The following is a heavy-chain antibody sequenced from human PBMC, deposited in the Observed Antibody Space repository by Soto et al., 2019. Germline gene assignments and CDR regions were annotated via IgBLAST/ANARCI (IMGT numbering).Heavy chain of an antibody. CDR1: GGSVSSHH. D-gene: IGHD2-21*01. CDR2: EYSDST. J-gene: IGHJ4*02. V-gene: IGHV4-59*08. CDR3: STYSRGEGGRGY. Sequence: QVQLQESGPGLVKPSETLSLTCTVSGGSVSSHHWTWVRQPPGKGLEWIGEYSDSTSYSPSLKSRVTISADTSKNQFSLKLSSVTAADTAVYSCSTYSRGEGGRGYWGQGTLVTVSS.